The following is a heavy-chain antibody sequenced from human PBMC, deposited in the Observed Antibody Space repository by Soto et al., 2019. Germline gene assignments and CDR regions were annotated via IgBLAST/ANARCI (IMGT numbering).Heavy chain of an antibody. J-gene: IGHJ6*02. D-gene: IGHD6-6*01. CDR1: GFTFSSYS. V-gene: IGHV3-48*02. CDR3: ARLMTNSSSYYYYGMDV. Sequence: GSLRLSCAASGFTFSSYSMNWVRQAPGKGLEWVSYISSSSSTIYYADSVKGRFTISRDNAKNSLYLQMNSLRDEDTAVYYCARLMTNSSSYYYYGMDVWGQGTTVTVSS. CDR2: ISSSSSTI.